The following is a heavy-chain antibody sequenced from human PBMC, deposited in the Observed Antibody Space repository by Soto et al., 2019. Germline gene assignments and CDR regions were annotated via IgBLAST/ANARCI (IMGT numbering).Heavy chain of an antibody. CDR2: ISSSSSTI. CDR1: GFTLSSYS. CDR3: ARGGAYKIDY. J-gene: IGHJ4*02. D-gene: IGHD1-20*01. Sequence: EVQLVESGGGLVQPGGSLRLSCAASGFTLSSYSMNWVRQAPGKGLEWVSYISSSSSTIYYADSVKGRFTISRDNAKNSLWLQMNSLRDEDTAVYYCARGGAYKIDYWGQGTLVNVSS. V-gene: IGHV3-48*02.